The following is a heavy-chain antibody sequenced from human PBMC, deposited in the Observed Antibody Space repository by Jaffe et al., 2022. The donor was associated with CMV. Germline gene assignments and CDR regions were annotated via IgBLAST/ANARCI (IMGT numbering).Heavy chain of an antibody. J-gene: IGHJ4*02. D-gene: IGHD3-22*01. CDR2: IYYSGST. V-gene: IGHV4-59*08. Sequence: QVQLQESGPGLVKPSETLSLTCTVSGGSISSYYWSWIRQPPGKGLEWIGYIYYSGSTNYNPSLKSRVTISVDTSKNQFSLKLSSVTAADTAVYYCARAISGYYLYYFDYWGQGTLVTVSS. CDR3: ARAISGYYLYYFDY. CDR1: GGSISSYY.